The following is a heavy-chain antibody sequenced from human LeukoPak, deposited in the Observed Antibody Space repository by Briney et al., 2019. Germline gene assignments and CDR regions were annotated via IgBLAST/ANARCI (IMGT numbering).Heavy chain of an antibody. CDR1: GGSISSSSCY. J-gene: IGHJ4*02. D-gene: IGHD3-3*01. CDR3: AREGSASYQDY. V-gene: IGHV4-39*07. CDR2: IYYSGST. Sequence: SETLSLTCTVSGGSISSSSCYWGWIRQPPGKGLEWIGSIYYSGSTYYNPSLKSRVTISINTAKNHFSLRLSSATAADTAVYYCAREGSASYQDYWGQGSLVTVSS.